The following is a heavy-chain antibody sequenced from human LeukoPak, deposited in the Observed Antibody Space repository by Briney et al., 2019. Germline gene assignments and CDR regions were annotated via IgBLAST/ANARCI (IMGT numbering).Heavy chain of an antibody. D-gene: IGHD6-19*01. Sequence: PGGSLRLSCAASGFTLSSYAMSWVRQAPGKGLEWVGRIKSKTDGGTTDYAAPVKGRFTISRDDSKNTLYLQMNSLKTEDTAVYYCTTVWYSSGWRIDYWGQGTLVTVSS. V-gene: IGHV3-15*01. CDR3: TTVWYSSGWRIDY. J-gene: IGHJ4*02. CDR2: IKSKTDGGTT. CDR1: GFTLSSYA.